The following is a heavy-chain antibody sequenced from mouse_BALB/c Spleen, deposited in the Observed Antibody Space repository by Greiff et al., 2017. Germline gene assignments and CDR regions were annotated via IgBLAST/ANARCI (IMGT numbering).Heavy chain of an antibody. D-gene: IGHD1-1*01. V-gene: IGHV1S137*01. CDR1: GYTFTDYA. J-gene: IGHJ3*01. Sequence: VQLVESGAELVRPGVSVKISCKGSGYTFTDYAMHWVKQSHAKSLEWIGVISTYYGDASYNQKFKGKATMTVDKSSSTAYMELARLTSEDSAIYYCARRYYGSPFAYWGQGTLVTVSA. CDR2: ISTYYGDA. CDR3: ARRYYGSPFAY.